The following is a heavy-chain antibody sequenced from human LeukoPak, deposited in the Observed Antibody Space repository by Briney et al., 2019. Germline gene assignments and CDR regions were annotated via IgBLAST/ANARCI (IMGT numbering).Heavy chain of an antibody. V-gene: IGHV1-46*01. CDR1: GYTFTSYY. D-gene: IGHD1-14*01. CDR3: ARDSGDTGNYWYFDL. CDR2: INPSGGST. J-gene: IGHJ2*01. Sequence: ASVKVSCKASGYTFTSYYMHWVRQAPGQGLEWMGIINPSGGSTSYAQKFQGRVTMTRGTSTSTVYMELSSLRSEDTAVYYCARDSGDTGNYWYFDLWGRGTLVTVSS.